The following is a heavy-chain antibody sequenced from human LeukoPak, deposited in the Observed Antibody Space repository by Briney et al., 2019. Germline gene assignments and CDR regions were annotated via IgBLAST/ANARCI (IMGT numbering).Heavy chain of an antibody. V-gene: IGHV3-15*01. CDR1: GFTFSNAW. CDR2: IKSKTDGGTT. J-gene: IGHJ4*02. D-gene: IGHD1-26*01. Sequence: GGSLRLSCAASGFTFSNAWMSWVRQAPGKGLEWVGRIKSKTDGGTTDYAAPVKGRFTISRDDSKNTLYLQMNSLKTEDTAVYYCTTDPASGVTDNYWGQGTLVTVSA. CDR3: TTDPASGVTDNY.